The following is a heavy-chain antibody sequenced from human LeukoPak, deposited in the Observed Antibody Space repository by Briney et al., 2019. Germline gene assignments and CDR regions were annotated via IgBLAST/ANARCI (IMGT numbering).Heavy chain of an antibody. J-gene: IGHJ6*03. Sequence: PGGSLRLSCAASGFTFSSYSMSWVRQAPGKGLEWVSIISDSGANTYCADSVRGRFTISRDNSKNTLYLQMNSLRAEDTAVYYWAKDAVVPAWDGGDYYYYMDVWGKGTTVTISS. CDR1: GFTFSSYS. V-gene: IGHV3-23*01. D-gene: IGHD2-2*01. CDR2: ISDSGANT. CDR3: AKDAVVPAWDGGDYYYYMDV.